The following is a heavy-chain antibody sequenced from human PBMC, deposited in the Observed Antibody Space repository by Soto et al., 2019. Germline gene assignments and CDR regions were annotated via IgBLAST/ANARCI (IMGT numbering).Heavy chain of an antibody. J-gene: IGHJ4*02. Sequence: SETLSLTCTVSGGSISSYYWSWIRQPPGKGLEWIGYIYYSGSTNYNPCFKSRVTISVDTSRNQFSLKLSSVTAADTAGYYCARRPLYGDYVFDYWGQGTLVTVSS. V-gene: IGHV4-59*08. D-gene: IGHD4-17*01. CDR3: ARRPLYGDYVFDY. CDR2: IYYSGST. CDR1: GGSISSYY.